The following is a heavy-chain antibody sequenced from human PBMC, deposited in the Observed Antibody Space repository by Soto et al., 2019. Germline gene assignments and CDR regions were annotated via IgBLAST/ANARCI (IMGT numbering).Heavy chain of an antibody. V-gene: IGHV1-3*01. CDR2: INAGNGNT. CDR3: AREEIVVVPAVMGYYYYYYGMDV. Sequence: ASVKVSCKASGYTFTSYAMHWVRQAPGQRLEWMGWINAGNGNTKYSQKFQGRVTITRDTSASTAYMELSSLRSEDTAVYYCAREEIVVVPAVMGYYYYYYGMDVWGQGTTVTAP. J-gene: IGHJ6*02. D-gene: IGHD2-2*01. CDR1: GYTFTSYA.